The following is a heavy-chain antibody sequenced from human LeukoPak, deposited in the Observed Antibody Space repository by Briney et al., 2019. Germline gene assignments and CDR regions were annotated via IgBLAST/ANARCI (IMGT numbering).Heavy chain of an antibody. Sequence: TSSETLSLTCTVSGGSISSYYWSWLRQPPGKGLEWIGYIYYSGSTNYNPSLKSRVTISVDTSKTQFSLKLSSVTAADTAVYYCARGYSSGWGTYSAFDIWGQGTMVTVSS. CDR3: ARGYSSGWGTYSAFDI. CDR2: IYYSGST. D-gene: IGHD6-19*01. CDR1: GGSISSYY. J-gene: IGHJ3*02. V-gene: IGHV4-59*08.